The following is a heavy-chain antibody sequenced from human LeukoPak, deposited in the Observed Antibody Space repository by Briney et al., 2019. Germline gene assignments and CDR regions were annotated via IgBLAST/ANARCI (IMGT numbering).Heavy chain of an antibody. CDR2: ITPFNGNR. Sequence: ASVKVSCKASGYTFKNYGISWVRLAPGVGLEWLGWITPFNGNRIYAWRFQDRVTMNTDTSTNTADLELRGLTSDDTAIYYCARDDCSGGTCSVAFDFWGQGTHVTVSS. CDR3: ARDDCSGGTCSVAFDF. V-gene: IGHV1-18*01. J-gene: IGHJ4*02. CDR1: GYTFKNYG. D-gene: IGHD2-15*01.